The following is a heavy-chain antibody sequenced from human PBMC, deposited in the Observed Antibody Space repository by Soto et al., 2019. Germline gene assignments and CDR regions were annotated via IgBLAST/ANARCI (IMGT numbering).Heavy chain of an antibody. CDR2: IYYSGST. J-gene: IGHJ4*02. Sequence: QVQLQESGPGLVKPSQTLSLTCTVSGGSISSGGYYWSWIRQHPGKGLEWIGYIYYSGSTYYNPSLNSRVTISVDTSKNQFSLKLSSVTAADTAVYYCARGDWNYSFDFDYWGQGTLVTVSS. D-gene: IGHD1-7*01. CDR3: ARGDWNYSFDFDY. CDR1: GGSISSGGYY. V-gene: IGHV4-31*03.